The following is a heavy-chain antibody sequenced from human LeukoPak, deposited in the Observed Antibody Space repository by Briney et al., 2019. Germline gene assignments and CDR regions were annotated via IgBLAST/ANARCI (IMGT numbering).Heavy chain of an antibody. CDR1: GGSISVSSYY. D-gene: IGHD1-1*01. CDR3: ARHRDTGYYYYMDV. CDR2: IFYNGKT. Sequence: PSQTLSLTCTVSGGSISVSSYYWGWIRQPPGKGLEWIGNIFYNGKTYYNPSLKSRVTISVDTSKNQFSLKLSSVTAADTAVYLCARHRDTGYYYYMDVWGTGTTVTVSS. J-gene: IGHJ6*03. V-gene: IGHV4-39*01.